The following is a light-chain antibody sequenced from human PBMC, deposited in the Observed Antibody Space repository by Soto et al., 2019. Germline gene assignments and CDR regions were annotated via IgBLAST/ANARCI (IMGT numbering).Light chain of an antibody. Sequence: EIVMTQSPATLSVSPGERATLSCRASQSVSSNLAWYQQKPGQAPRLLIYGASTRATGIPARFSGSGSGTDFTLTISRLEPEDFAVYYCQQYGSPTWTFGQGTKVDIK. CDR2: GAS. V-gene: IGKV3-15*01. J-gene: IGKJ1*01. CDR1: QSVSSN. CDR3: QQYGSPTWT.